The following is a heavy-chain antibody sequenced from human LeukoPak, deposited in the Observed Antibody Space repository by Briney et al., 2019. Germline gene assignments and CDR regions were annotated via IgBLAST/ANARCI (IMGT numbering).Heavy chain of an antibody. CDR2: MNPNSGNT. D-gene: IGHD2-15*01. J-gene: IGHJ6*02. CDR1: GYTFTSYD. Sequence: GASVKVSCKASGYTFTSYDINWVRQATGQGLEWMGWMNPNSGNTGYAQKFHGRVTMTRNTSISTAYMELSSLRSEDTAVYYCASVYCSGGSCYDRFYYYGMDVWGQGTTVTVSS. V-gene: IGHV1-8*01. CDR3: ASVYCSGGSCYDRFYYYGMDV.